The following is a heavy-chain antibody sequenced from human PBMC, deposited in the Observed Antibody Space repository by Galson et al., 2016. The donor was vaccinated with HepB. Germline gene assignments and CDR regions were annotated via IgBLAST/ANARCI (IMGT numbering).Heavy chain of an antibody. V-gene: IGHV3-7*01. J-gene: IGHJ4*02. CDR3: LGFGY. CDR1: GFSFSTYW. D-gene: IGHD3-10*01. CDR2: IKEDGSET. Sequence: SLRLSCAASGFSFSTYWVAWVLQAPGKGLEWVANIKEDGSETLYADSVKGRFSISRDNAKNSVYLQMNSLRAEDTAVYYCLGFGYWGQGTLVTVSS.